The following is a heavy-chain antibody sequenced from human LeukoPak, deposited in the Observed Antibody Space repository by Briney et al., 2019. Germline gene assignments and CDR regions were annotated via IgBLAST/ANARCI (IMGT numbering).Heavy chain of an antibody. CDR1: GSSFTIYW. Sequence: GEPLEISCKGSGSSFTIYWISWVRQLPGKGLEWMGRIDPSDSYTNYSPSFQGHVTISADKSISTAYLQWSSLKASDTAMYYCARHIAATHPDYWGQGTLVTVSS. CDR2: IDPSDSYT. J-gene: IGHJ4*02. V-gene: IGHV5-10-1*01. CDR3: ARHIAATHPDY. D-gene: IGHD2-15*01.